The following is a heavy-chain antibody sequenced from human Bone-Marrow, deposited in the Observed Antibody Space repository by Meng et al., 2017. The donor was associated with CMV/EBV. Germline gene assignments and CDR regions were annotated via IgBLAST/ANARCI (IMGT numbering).Heavy chain of an antibody. CDR2: ISSSSSYI. V-gene: IGHV3-21*01. Sequence: GESLKTSCAASGFTFSSYSMNWVRQAPGKGLEWVSSISSSSSYIYYADSVKGRFTISRDNTKNSLYLQLNSLRAEDTAVYYFADSIRGLYYYGMDVWGQGNTVTVSS. CDR1: GFTFSSYS. D-gene: IGHD5-24*01. CDR3: ADSIRGLYYYGMDV. J-gene: IGHJ6*02.